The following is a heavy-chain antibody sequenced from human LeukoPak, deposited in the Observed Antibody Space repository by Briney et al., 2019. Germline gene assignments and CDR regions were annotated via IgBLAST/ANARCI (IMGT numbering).Heavy chain of an antibody. CDR1: GYTFTSYG. Sequence: ASVKVSCKASGYTFTSYGISWVRQAPGQGLEWMGWISAYNGNTNYAQKLQGRVTMTTDTSTSTAYMELRSLRSDDTAVYYCARGVDILTGYYIADDAFDIWGQGTLVTVSS. D-gene: IGHD3-9*01. J-gene: IGHJ4*02. CDR3: ARGVDILTGYYIADDAFDI. CDR2: ISAYNGNT. V-gene: IGHV1-18*01.